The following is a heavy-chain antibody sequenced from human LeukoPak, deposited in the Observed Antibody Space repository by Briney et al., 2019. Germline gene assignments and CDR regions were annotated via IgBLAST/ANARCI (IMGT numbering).Heavy chain of an antibody. V-gene: IGHV5-51*01. CDR2: IYPGDSDT. CDR3: ARRPTHYYGMDV. J-gene: IGHJ6*02. Sequence: GESLKISCTGSGYSFPTYWIAWVRQVPGKGLEWMGIIYPGDSDTRYSPSFQGQVTISADKSISTAYLQWSSLKASDTAIYYCARRPTHYYGMDVWGQGTTVTVSS. CDR1: GYSFPTYW.